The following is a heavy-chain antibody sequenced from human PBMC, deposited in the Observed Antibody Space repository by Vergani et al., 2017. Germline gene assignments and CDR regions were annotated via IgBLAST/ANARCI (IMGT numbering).Heavy chain of an antibody. J-gene: IGHJ4*02. CDR2: ISSDGGST. CDR3: AGPQGTSAYYYGGFDY. Sequence: VEAGGGLVQPGGSLRLSCTASGFTFQAFAFHWVRQVSGRGLEWVSTISSDGGSTYYADSVKGRFTISRDNSKNTLSLQMNSLTAEDTAIYYCAGPQGTSAYYYGGFDYWGQGILVTVSS. CDR1: GFTFQAFA. D-gene: IGHD3-22*01. V-gene: IGHV3-23*04.